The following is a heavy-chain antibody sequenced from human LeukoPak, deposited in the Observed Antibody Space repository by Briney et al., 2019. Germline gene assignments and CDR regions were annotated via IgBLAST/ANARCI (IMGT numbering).Heavy chain of an antibody. J-gene: IGHJ4*02. Sequence: GGSLRLSCAASGFTFSSYSMNWVRQAPGKGLEWVSSISSSSSYIYYADSVKGRFTISRDNAKNSLYLQMNSLRAEDTAVYYCARDSIVVVPAAFDYWGQGTLATVSS. CDR1: GFTFSSYS. V-gene: IGHV3-21*01. D-gene: IGHD2-2*01. CDR2: ISSSSSYI. CDR3: ARDSIVVVPAAFDY.